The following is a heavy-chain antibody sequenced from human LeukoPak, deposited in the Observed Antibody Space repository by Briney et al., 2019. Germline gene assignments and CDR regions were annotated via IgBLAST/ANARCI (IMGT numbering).Heavy chain of an antibody. CDR1: GFTFSSHA. CDR2: ISGSGGNT. Sequence: PGGSLRPSCAAYGFTFSSHAMSWVRQAPGKGREWLSGISGSGGNTYYAGSVKGRFTISRDNSKSSLYLQMNSLRAEDTAGYYCAKDRVVLNAFDIWGQGTMVTVSS. J-gene: IGHJ3*02. D-gene: IGHD3-10*01. V-gene: IGHV3-23*01. CDR3: AKDRVVLNAFDI.